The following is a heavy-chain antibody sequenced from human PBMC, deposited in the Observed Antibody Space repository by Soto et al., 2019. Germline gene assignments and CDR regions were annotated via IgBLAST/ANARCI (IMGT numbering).Heavy chain of an antibody. J-gene: IGHJ4*02. CDR3: AKDLLRISSSTD. Sequence: GGSLRLSCAASGFTFGNYGMHWVRQAPGKGLEWVALISYNGGNTYYVDSVRGRFTISRDNSKNTLYLQMNSLRVEDTAVYYCAKDLLRISSSTDWGQGTLVTVSS. V-gene: IGHV3-30*18. D-gene: IGHD3-3*02. CDR2: ISYNGGNT. CDR1: GFTFGNYG.